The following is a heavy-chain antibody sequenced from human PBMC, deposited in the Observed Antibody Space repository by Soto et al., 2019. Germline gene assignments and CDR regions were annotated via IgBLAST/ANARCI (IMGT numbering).Heavy chain of an antibody. CDR3: ARRQTYCGGNCYSGFDY. CDR1: GFSLSTSGVG. J-gene: IGHJ4*02. D-gene: IGHD2-21*02. V-gene: IGHV2-5*02. Sequence: SGPTLVNPTQTLTLTCTFSGFSLSTSGVGVGWIRQPPGKALEWLALIYWDDDKRYSPSLKSRLTITKDTSKNQVVLTMTNMDPVDTATYYCARRQTYCGGNCYSGFDYWGQGTLVTVSS. CDR2: IYWDDDK.